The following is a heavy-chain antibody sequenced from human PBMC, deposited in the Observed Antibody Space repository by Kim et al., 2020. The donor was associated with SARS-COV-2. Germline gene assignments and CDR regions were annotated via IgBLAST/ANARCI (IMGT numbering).Heavy chain of an antibody. V-gene: IGHV3-21*01. Sequence: GGSLRLSCAASGFTFSSYSMNWVRQAPGKGLEWVSSISSSSSYIYYADSVKGRFTISRDNAKNSLYLQMNSLRAEDTAVYYCARHCSSTSCSYIGDYFDYWGQGTLVTVSS. CDR3: ARHCSSTSCSYIGDYFDY. CDR1: GFTFSSYS. CDR2: ISSSSSYI. D-gene: IGHD2-2*01. J-gene: IGHJ4*02.